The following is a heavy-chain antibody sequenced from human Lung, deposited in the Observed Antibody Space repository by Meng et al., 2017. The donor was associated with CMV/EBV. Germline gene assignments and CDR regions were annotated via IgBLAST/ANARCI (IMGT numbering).Heavy chain of an antibody. J-gene: IGHJ3*02. CDR2: ISSTGYL. CDR1: GASISSNY. D-gene: IGHD1-1*01. CDR3: AGPDDKGSSPHDPFDI. V-gene: IGHV4-59*01. Sequence: SETLSLXXTVSGASISSNYWSWSRRPPGKGLEYIGSISSTGYLEYSPSLKGRVTISLATSKNHFSLKLTSVTAADTPMYYCAGPDDKGSSPHDPFDIWGQGTXVTVSS.